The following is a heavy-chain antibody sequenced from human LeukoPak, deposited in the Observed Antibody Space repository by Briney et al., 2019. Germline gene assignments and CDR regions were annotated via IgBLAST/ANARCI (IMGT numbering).Heavy chain of an antibody. V-gene: IGHV1-46*01. CDR2: INPSGGST. CDR3: ARDTSVDYYGSGSYSPPNWFDP. D-gene: IGHD3-10*01. J-gene: IGHJ5*02. CDR1: GYTFTSYY. Sequence: GASVKVSCKASGYTFTSYYMHWVRQAPGQGLEWMGIINPSGGSTSYAQKFQGRVTMARDMSTSTVYMELTSLRSDDTAVYYCARDTSVDYYGSGSYSPPNWFDPWGQGTLVTVSS.